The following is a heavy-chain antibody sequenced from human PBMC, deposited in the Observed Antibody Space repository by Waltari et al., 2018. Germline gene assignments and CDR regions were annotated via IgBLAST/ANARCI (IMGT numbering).Heavy chain of an antibody. J-gene: IGHJ6*02. CDR2: IYYSVST. CDR3: ARVGDFWSGYYYYGMDV. CDR1: GGSISSYY. V-gene: IGHV4-59*01. D-gene: IGHD3-3*01. Sequence: QVQLQESGPGLVKPSETLSLTCTVSGGSISSYYWSWIRQPPGKGLEWIGYIYYSVSTNYNPSLKSRITISVDTSKNPLSLKLSSVTAADTAVYYCARVGDFWSGYYYYGMDVWGQGTTVTVSS.